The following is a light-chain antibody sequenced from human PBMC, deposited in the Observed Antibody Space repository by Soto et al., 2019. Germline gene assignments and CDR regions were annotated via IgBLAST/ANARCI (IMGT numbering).Light chain of an antibody. V-gene: IGLV2-18*02. Sequence: QSALTQPPSVSGSPGQSVTISCTGTSSDVGNYNRVSWYQQPPGTAPKLMIYEVTNRPSGVPNRFSASKSGNTASLTISGLQAEDEADYYCTSYTSNRTWMFGGGTKVTVL. CDR1: SSDVGNYNR. J-gene: IGLJ3*02. CDR3: TSYTSNRTWM. CDR2: EVT.